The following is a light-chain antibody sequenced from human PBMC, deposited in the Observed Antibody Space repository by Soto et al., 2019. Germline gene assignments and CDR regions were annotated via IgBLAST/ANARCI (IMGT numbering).Light chain of an antibody. CDR3: QQSYSRMA. J-gene: IGKJ1*01. CDR2: AAS. V-gene: IGKV1-39*01. Sequence: DIQMTQSPSSLSASVGDGVTITCRASQSISSYVSWYQQKPGKAPKLLIYAASRLESGVPSRFSGSRSGTDFTLTISSLQPEDFATYYCQQSYSRMAFGQGTKVDIK. CDR1: QSISSY.